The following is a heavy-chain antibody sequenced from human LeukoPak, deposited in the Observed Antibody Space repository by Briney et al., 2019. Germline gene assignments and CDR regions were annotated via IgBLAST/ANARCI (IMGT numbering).Heavy chain of an antibody. Sequence: GGSLRLSCAAAGFTISNNFMSWVRQAPGKGLEWVSVIYSGGNTCYADSVKGRFTISRENLENTLYVQVNSLRTEDTALYYCARAVAAAANAGGHGMDVWSQGTTVIVSS. J-gene: IGHJ6*02. D-gene: IGHD2-2*01. CDR3: ARAVAAAANAGGHGMDV. CDR2: IYSGGNT. CDR1: GFTISNNF. V-gene: IGHV3-66*02.